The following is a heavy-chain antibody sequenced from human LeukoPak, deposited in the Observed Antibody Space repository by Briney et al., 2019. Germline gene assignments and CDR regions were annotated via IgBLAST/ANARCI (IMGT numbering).Heavy chain of an antibody. CDR3: TRTTVTSIRSDY. CDR1: GGSISSYY. V-gene: IGHV4-59*01. D-gene: IGHD4-17*01. J-gene: IGHJ4*02. Sequence: SETLSLTCTVSGGSISSYYWSWIRQPPGKGLEWIGYIYYSGSTNYNPSLQSRVTISVDTSKNQFSLKLSSVTAADTAVYYCTRTTVTSIRSDYWGQGTLVTVSS. CDR2: IYYSGST.